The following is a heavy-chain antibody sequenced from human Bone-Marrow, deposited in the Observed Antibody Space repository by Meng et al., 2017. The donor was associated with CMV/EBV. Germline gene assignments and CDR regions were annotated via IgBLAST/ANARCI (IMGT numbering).Heavy chain of an antibody. V-gene: IGHV3-7*01. D-gene: IGHD1-26*01. CDR2: INQDGNEK. CDR1: GFSFSDSW. CDR3: AKDLLVGATKGYFDY. J-gene: IGHJ4*02. Sequence: GESLKISCAASGFSFSDSWMSWVRQAPGKGLEWVANINQDGNEKKYVDSVKGRLIISRDNAKNALFLQMNSLRVEDTAVYYCAKDLLVGATKGYFDYWGQGTLVTVSS.